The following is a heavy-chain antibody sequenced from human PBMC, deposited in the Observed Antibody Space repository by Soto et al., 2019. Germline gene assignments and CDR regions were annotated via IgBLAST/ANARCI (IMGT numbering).Heavy chain of an antibody. CDR1: GFTFSDYY. CDR3: ARSKWELLRTSSKQEVSGSYYFDY. Sequence: PGGSLRLSCAASGFTFSDYYMSWIRQAPGKGLERVSYISSSSSYTNYADSVKGRFTISRDNAKNSLYLQMNSLRAEDTAVYYCARSKWELLRTSSKQEVSGSYYFDYWGQGTLVTVSS. D-gene: IGHD1-26*01. J-gene: IGHJ4*02. V-gene: IGHV3-11*03. CDR2: ISSSSSYT.